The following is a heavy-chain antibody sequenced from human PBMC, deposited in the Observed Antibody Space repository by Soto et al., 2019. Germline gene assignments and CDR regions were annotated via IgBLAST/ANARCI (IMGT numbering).Heavy chain of an antibody. CDR1: GGSISSGGYY. CDR2: IYYSGST. D-gene: IGHD5-12*01. CDR3: ARDGYSGLMI. J-gene: IGHJ4*02. V-gene: IGHV4-31*03. Sequence: SETLSLTCTVSGGSISSGGYYWSWIRQHPGKGLEWIGCIYYSGSTYYNPSLKSRVTISVDTSKNQFSLKLSSVTAADTAVYYCARDGYSGLMIWGQGTLVTVSS.